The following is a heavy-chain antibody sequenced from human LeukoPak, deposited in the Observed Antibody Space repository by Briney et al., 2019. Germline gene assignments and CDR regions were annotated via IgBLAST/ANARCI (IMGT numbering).Heavy chain of an antibody. CDR1: GGSISSSNW. D-gene: IGHD2-2*01. V-gene: IGHV4-4*02. Sequence: PSETLSLTCAVSGGSISSSNWWSWVRQPPGKGLEWIGEIYHSGSTNYNPSLKSRVTISVDKSKNQFSLKLSSVTAADTAVYHCVRLHIVVVPAAKVFDYWGQGTLVTVSS. CDR3: VRLHIVVVPAAKVFDY. CDR2: IYHSGST. J-gene: IGHJ4*02.